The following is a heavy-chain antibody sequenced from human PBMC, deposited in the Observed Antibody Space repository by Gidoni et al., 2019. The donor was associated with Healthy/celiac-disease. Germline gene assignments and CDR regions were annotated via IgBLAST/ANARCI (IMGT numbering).Heavy chain of an antibody. Sequence: QVQLVQSGAEVKKPGASVKVSCQASGYTFTGYYMHWVRQAPGQGLEWMGWINPNSGGTNYAQKCQGRVTMTRDTSISTAYMELSRLRSDDTAVYYCARDANDYGDYGPIDYWGQGTLVTVSS. J-gene: IGHJ4*02. CDR3: ARDANDYGDYGPIDY. V-gene: IGHV1-2*02. CDR2: INPNSGGT. CDR1: GYTFTGYY. D-gene: IGHD4-17*01.